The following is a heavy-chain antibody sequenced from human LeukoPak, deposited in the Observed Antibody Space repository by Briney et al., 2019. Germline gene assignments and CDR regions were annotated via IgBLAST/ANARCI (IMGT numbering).Heavy chain of an antibody. CDR2: ISGDGADT. J-gene: IGHJ4*02. Sequence: GGTLRLSCAASGIYFSSHGMNWVRQAPGKGLEWVSTISGDGADTFYADSVKGRFTISRDNAKNSLYLQMNSLRAEDTAVYYCAREDVEMATTFDYWGQGTLVTVSS. V-gene: IGHV3-21*01. D-gene: IGHD5-24*01. CDR3: AREDVEMATTFDY. CDR1: GIYFSSHG.